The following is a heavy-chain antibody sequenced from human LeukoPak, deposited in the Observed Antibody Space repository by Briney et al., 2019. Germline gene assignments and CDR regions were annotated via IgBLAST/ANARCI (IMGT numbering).Heavy chain of an antibody. Sequence: SETLSLTCTVSGGSMSSYYWSWIRQPPGKGLEWIGYINHSGSTNYNPSLKSRVTISVDTSKNQFSLKLSSVTAADTAVYYCARDYDFWSGYRGAFDIWGQGTMVTVSS. V-gene: IGHV4-59*01. CDR3: ARDYDFWSGYRGAFDI. D-gene: IGHD3-3*01. J-gene: IGHJ3*02. CDR2: INHSGST. CDR1: GGSMSSYY.